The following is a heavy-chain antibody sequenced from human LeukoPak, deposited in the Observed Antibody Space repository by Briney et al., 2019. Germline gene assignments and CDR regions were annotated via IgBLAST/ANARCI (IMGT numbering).Heavy chain of an antibody. D-gene: IGHD3-10*01. V-gene: IGHV3-23*01. J-gene: IGHJ4*02. CDR2: ISTTGENT. CDR1: GFTFSIYG. Sequence: GGSLRLSCAASGFTFSIYGISWVRQAPGKGLEWVSGISTTGENTYYAGSVRGRFTISRDNSKNTLYLQMNSLRAEDTAAYYCARDPGGDPHRFDYWGRGALVTVSS. CDR3: ARDPGGDPHRFDY.